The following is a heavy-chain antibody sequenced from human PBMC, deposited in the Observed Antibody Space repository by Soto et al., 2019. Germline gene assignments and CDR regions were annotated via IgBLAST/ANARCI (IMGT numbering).Heavy chain of an antibody. Sequence: PGGSLRLSCAASGLTFAHAWLSWVRQAPGKGLEWVGRIKSRSDGGTIDYAAPMKDRFTISRDDSKNTLFLHMNSLKSEDTAVYYCTTAPVGDRSFYYYGMDVWGHGTTATVSS. CDR1: GLTFAHAW. CDR2: IKSRSDGGTI. V-gene: IGHV3-15*01. J-gene: IGHJ6*02. CDR3: TTAPVGDRSFYYYGMDV. D-gene: IGHD2-2*01.